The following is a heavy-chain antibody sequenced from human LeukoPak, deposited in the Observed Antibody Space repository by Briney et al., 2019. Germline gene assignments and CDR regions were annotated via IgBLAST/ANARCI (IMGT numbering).Heavy chain of an antibody. Sequence: PGGSLRLSCAASGFTFSNYGMLWVRQAPGKGLEWVAVIWYDGSNKYYADSVRGRFTISRDNSKNTLYLQMNSLRAEDTAVYYCARDRVYGLGVPFDYWGQGTLVTVSS. D-gene: IGHD3-10*01. V-gene: IGHV3-33*01. CDR1: GFTFSNYG. CDR3: ARDRVYGLGVPFDY. CDR2: IWYDGSNK. J-gene: IGHJ4*02.